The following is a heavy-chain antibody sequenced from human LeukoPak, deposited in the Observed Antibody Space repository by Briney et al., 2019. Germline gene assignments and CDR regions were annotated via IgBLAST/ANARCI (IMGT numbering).Heavy chain of an antibody. Sequence: GGSLRLSCAASGFTFSSDAMSWVRQAPGKGLEWVSAISGSGGSTYYADSVKGRFTISRDNSKNTLYLQMNSLRAEDTATYYCVMPDSSSSNGGFDSWGQGTLVTVSS. CDR2: ISGSGGST. J-gene: IGHJ4*02. D-gene: IGHD6-6*01. CDR3: VMPDSSSSNGGFDS. CDR1: GFTFSSDA. V-gene: IGHV3-23*01.